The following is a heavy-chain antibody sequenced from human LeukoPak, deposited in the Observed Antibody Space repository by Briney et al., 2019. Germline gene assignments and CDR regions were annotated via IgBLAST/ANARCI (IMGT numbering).Heavy chain of an antibody. CDR3: ARGSGWTDY. J-gene: IGHJ4*02. D-gene: IGHD6-19*01. Sequence: GESLKISCKGSGYTFTNYWIAWVRQMPGKGLEWMGIIYPGDSDTTYSPSFQGQVTISADKSISTAYLQWSSLEPSDTAMYYCARGSGWTDYWGQGTLVTVSS. V-gene: IGHV5-51*01. CDR1: GYTFTNYW. CDR2: IYPGDSDT.